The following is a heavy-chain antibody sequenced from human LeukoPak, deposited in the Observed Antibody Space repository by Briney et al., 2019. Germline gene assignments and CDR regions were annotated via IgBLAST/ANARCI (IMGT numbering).Heavy chain of an antibody. CDR2: ISSSSSYI. D-gene: IGHD3-10*01. CDR1: GFTFSSYA. Sequence: GGSLRLSCAASGFTFSSYAMSWVRQAPGKGLEWVSSISSSSSYIYYAGSVKGRFTISRDNAKNSLYLQMNSLRAEDTAVYYCARALWMTYDAFDIWGQGTMVTVSS. J-gene: IGHJ3*02. CDR3: ARALWMTYDAFDI. V-gene: IGHV3-21*01.